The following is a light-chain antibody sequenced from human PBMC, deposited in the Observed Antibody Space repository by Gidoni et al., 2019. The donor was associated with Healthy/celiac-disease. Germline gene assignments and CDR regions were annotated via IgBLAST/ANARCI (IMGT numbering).Light chain of an antibody. V-gene: IGKV3-11*01. Sequence: IVLTQSPATLSLSPGERATLSCRASQSVSSYLAWYQQKPGQAPRLLIYDASNSATGIPARFSGSGSGTDFTLTISSLEPEDFAVYYCQQRSNCTFGPGTKVDIK. CDR3: QQRSNCT. CDR2: DAS. CDR1: QSVSSY. J-gene: IGKJ3*01.